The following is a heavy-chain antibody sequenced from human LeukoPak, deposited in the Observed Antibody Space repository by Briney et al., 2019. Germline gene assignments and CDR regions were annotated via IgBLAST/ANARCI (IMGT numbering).Heavy chain of an antibody. V-gene: IGHV3-23*01. CDR1: GFTFNAYA. CDR2: ISGNSGTT. CDR3: AKDRDSSGRYRFDY. Sequence: QPGGSLRLSYAASGFTFNAYALSWVRQAPGKGLEWVSVISGNSGTTYYADSVKGRFTTSRDNSKKTLYLQMSSLGADDTAVYYCAKDRDSSGRYRFDYWGQGTLVTVSS. D-gene: IGHD3-22*01. J-gene: IGHJ4*02.